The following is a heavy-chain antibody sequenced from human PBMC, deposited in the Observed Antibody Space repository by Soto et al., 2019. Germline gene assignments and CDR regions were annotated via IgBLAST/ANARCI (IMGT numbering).Heavy chain of an antibody. V-gene: IGHV4-34*01. CDR3: ARGRGDLPPYYYYGMDV. CDR2: INHSGST. Sequence: PSETLSLTCAVYGGSFSGYYWSWIRQPPGKELEWIGEINHSGSTNYNPSLKSRVTISVDTSKNQFSLKLSSVTAADTAVYYCARGRGDLPPYYYYGMDVWGQGTTVTVSS. CDR1: GGSFSGYY. J-gene: IGHJ6*02. D-gene: IGHD2-21*02.